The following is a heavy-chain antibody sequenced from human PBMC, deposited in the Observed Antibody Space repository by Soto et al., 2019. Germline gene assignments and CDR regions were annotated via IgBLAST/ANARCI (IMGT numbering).Heavy chain of an antibody. J-gene: IGHJ5*02. CDR3: ARGYDILSS. V-gene: IGHV4-61*01. Sequence: PSETLSLTCAVSGASVSSGSYYWSWIRQPPGKGLEWIGYIYYSGSAKYNPSLKSRVTISVDTSKNQFSLKLRSVPAADTAVYYCARGYDILSSWGQGTLVTVSS. CDR2: IYYSGSA. D-gene: IGHD3-9*01. CDR1: GASVSSGSYY.